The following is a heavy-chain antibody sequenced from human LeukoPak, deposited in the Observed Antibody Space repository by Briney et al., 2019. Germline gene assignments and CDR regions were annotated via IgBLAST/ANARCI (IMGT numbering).Heavy chain of an antibody. V-gene: IGHV4-39*01. D-gene: IGHD5-12*01. CDR2: IYYSGST. Sequence: SETLSLTCTVSGGSISSSSYYWGWIRQPPGKGLEWIGSIYYSGSTSYNPSLKSRVTISVDTSKNQFSLKLSSVTAADTAVYYCASLYSGYALGDYWGQGTLVTVSS. CDR3: ASLYSGYALGDY. J-gene: IGHJ4*02. CDR1: GGSISSSSYY.